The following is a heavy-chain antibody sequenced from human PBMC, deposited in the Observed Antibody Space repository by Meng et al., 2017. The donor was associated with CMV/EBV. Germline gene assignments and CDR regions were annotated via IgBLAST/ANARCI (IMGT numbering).Heavy chain of an antibody. D-gene: IGHD2-21*01. V-gene: IGHV1-2*02. CDR3: ARSSPSLPSGGGDSYDAFDI. J-gene: IGHJ3*02. CDR1: GYTFTGYY. Sequence: ASVKVSCKASGYTFTGYYMHWVRQAPGQGLEWMGWINPNSGGTNYEQKFQGRVTMTRDTSISTAYMELSRLRSDDTAVYYCARSSPSLPSGGGDSYDAFDIWGQGTMVTVSS. CDR2: INPNSGGT.